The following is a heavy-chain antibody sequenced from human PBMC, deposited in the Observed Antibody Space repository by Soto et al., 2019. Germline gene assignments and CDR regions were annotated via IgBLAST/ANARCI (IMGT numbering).Heavy chain of an antibody. CDR1: GFSLTQYW. CDR2: INEDGTKR. CDR3: TRWDGRCSGGSCFFDS. V-gene: IGHV3-7*01. J-gene: IGHJ4*02. D-gene: IGHD2-15*01. Sequence: EVQLVESGGGLVQSGGSLRLSCIASGFSLTQYWMSWVRQTPRKGLEWVAKINEDGTKRDYMASVEGRFTISRDNAKNSVSLQMNSLRADDTAVYFCTRWDGRCSGGSCFFDSWGQGTLVTVSS.